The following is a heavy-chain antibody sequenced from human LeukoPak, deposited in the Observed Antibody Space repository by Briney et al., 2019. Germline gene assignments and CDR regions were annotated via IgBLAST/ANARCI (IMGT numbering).Heavy chain of an antibody. D-gene: IGHD5-18*01. CDR1: GGSISSSTNY. V-gene: IGHV4-39*01. Sequence: SETLTLTCTVSGGSISSSTNYWGWIRQPPGKGLEWIGSIYYSGTTFYNPSLKSRLTISVDTSRNQFSLKLSSVTAADTAVYYCARLTKSLRGYSYAYIDYWGQGTLVPVSS. J-gene: IGHJ4*02. CDR2: IYYSGTT. CDR3: ARLTKSLRGYSYAYIDY.